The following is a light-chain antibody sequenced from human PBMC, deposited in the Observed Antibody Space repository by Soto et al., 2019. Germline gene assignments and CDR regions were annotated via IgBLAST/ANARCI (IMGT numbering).Light chain of an antibody. CDR3: QQYSNYWT. V-gene: IGKV1-5*03. J-gene: IGKJ1*01. CDR2: KAS. Sequence: DIQMTQSPSTLSASVGDRVTITCRASQSINSWLAWYQQKPGKAPKLLIYKASSLESGVPSRFSGSVSGTEFTLTISSLQPDDFATYYCQQYSNYWTFGQGTKVEIK. CDR1: QSINSW.